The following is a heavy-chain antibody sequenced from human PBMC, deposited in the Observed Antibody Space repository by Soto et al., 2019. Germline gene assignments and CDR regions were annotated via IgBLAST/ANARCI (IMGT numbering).Heavy chain of an antibody. Sequence: QVPLVQSGAEVKKPGSSVKVSCKASGGTFSSYAISWVRQAPGQGLEWMGGIIPIFGTANYAQKFQGRVTITADKSTSTAYMELSSLRSEDMAVYYCARAWQQLVFYYYYYGMDVWGQGTTVTVSS. CDR1: GGTFSSYA. CDR2: IIPIFGTA. D-gene: IGHD6-13*01. CDR3: ARAWQQLVFYYYYYGMDV. V-gene: IGHV1-69*06. J-gene: IGHJ6*02.